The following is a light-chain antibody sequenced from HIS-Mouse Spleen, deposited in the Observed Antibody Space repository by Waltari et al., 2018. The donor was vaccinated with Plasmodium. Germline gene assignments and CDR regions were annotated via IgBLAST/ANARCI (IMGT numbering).Light chain of an antibody. CDR2: AAS. CDR3: QQYYSYLLT. J-gene: IGKJ4*01. Sequence: AIRVTQSPSSFSASTGDRVTITCRASQGISSYLAWYQQKPGKAPKLLIYAASTLQSGVPSRCSGSGSGTDFTLTISCLQSEDFATYYCQQYYSYLLTFGGGTKVEIK. V-gene: IGKV1-8*01. CDR1: QGISSY.